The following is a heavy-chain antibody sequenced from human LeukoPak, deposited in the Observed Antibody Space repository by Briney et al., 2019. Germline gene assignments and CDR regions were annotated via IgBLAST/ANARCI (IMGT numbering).Heavy chain of an antibody. V-gene: IGHV3-30-3*01. CDR1: GFTFSSYA. CDR2: ISYDGSNK. Sequence: GGSLRLSCAASGFTFSSYAMHWVRQAPGKGLEWVAVISYDGSNKYYADSVKGRFTISRDNSKNTLYLQMNSLGAEDTAVYYCARVIAVAGTAFDYWGQGTLVTVSS. J-gene: IGHJ4*02. D-gene: IGHD6-19*01. CDR3: ARVIAVAGTAFDY.